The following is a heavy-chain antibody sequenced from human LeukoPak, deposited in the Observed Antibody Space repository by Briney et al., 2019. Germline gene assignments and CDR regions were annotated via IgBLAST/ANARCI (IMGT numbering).Heavy chain of an antibody. J-gene: IGHJ2*01. CDR2: IYHSGST. CDR1: GGSISSSNW. V-gene: IGHV4-4*02. D-gene: IGHD1-26*01. Sequence: PSETLSLTCAVSGGSISSSNWWSWVRQPPGKGLEWFGEIYHSGSTNYNPSRKSRVTIPVDKSKNQFSLKLSSVTAADTAVYFCARGGWSLDLWGRGTLVAVSS. CDR3: ARGGWSLDL.